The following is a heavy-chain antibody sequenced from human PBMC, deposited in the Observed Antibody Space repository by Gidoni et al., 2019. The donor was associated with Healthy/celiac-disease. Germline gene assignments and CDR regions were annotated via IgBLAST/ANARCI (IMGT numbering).Heavy chain of an antibody. CDR3: ARGRVRLVYAGNWFDP. CDR2: INHSGST. V-gene: IGHV4-34*01. D-gene: IGHD2-8*01. J-gene: IGHJ5*02. CDR1: GGSFSGYY. Sequence: QVQLQQWGAGLLKPSETLSLTCAVYGGSFSGYYWSWIRQPPGKGLEWIGEINHSGSTNYNPSLKSRVTISVDTSKNQFSLKLSSVTAADTAVYYCARGRVRLVYAGNWFDPWGQGTLVTVSS.